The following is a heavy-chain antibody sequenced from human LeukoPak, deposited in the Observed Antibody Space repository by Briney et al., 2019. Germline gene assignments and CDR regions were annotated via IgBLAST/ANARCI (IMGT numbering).Heavy chain of an antibody. D-gene: IGHD6-19*01. CDR3: ARGTLPSSGWYYGENYFDY. Sequence: SETLSLTCAVYGESFSGYYWSWIRQPPGKGLEWIGEINHSGSTNYNPSLKSRVTISVDTSKNQFSLKLSSVTAADTAVYYCARGTLPSSGWYYGENYFDYWGQGTLVTVSS. J-gene: IGHJ4*02. CDR1: GESFSGYY. V-gene: IGHV4-34*01. CDR2: INHSGST.